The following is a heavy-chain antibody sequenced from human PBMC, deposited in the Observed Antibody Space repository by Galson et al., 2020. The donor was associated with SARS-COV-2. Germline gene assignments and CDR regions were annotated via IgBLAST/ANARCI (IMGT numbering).Heavy chain of an antibody. CDR1: GGSISSGGYY. D-gene: IGHD6-13*01. Sequence: SETLSLTCTVSGGSISSGGYYWSWIRQPPGKGLEWIGSIYYSGSTYYNPSLKSRVTISVDTSKNQFSLKLSSVTAADTAVYYCAGAAAGTGEFDPWGQGTLVTVSS. J-gene: IGHJ5*02. V-gene: IGHV4-31*03. CDR2: IYYSGST. CDR3: AGAAAGTGEFDP.